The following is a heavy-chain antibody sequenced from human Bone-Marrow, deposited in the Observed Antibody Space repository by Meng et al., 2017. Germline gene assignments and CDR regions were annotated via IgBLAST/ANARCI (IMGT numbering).Heavy chain of an antibody. CDR2: ISWNSGSI. V-gene: IGHV3-9*01. D-gene: IGHD2-8*01. J-gene: IGHJ4*02. CDR3: AKDIDGGMRLRHSLGFDY. Sequence: SLKISCAASGFTFDDYAMHWVRQAPGKGLEWVSGISWNSGSIGYADSVKGRFTISRDNAKNSLYLQMNSLRAEDTALYYCAKDIDGGMRLRHSLGFDYWGQGTLVTVSS. CDR1: GFTFDDYA.